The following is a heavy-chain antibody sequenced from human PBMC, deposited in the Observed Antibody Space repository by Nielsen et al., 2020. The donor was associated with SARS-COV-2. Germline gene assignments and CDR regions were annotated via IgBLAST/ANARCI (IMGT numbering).Heavy chain of an antibody. CDR3: ARDSGSYGY. CDR2: IIPILGIA. Sequence: SVKVSCKASGGTFSSYAISWVRQAPGQGLEWMGRIIPILGIANYAQKLQGRVTMTTDTSTSTAYMELRSLRSDDTAVYYCARDSGSYGYWGQGTLVTVSS. D-gene: IGHD1-26*01. CDR1: GGTFSSYA. J-gene: IGHJ4*02. V-gene: IGHV1-69*04.